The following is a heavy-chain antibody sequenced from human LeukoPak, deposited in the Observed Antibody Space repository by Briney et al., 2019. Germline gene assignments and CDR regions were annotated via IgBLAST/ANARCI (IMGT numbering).Heavy chain of an antibody. CDR3: ARVSSGYSYGHFDY. J-gene: IGHJ4*02. V-gene: IGHV4-34*01. CDR1: GGSFSGYY. Sequence: SETLSLTCAVYGGSFSGYYWSWIRQPPGKGLEWIGSIYYSGSTYYNPSLKSRVTISVDTSKNQFSLKLSSVTAADTAVYYCARVSSGYSYGHFDYWGQGTLVTVSS. D-gene: IGHD5-18*01. CDR2: IYYSGST.